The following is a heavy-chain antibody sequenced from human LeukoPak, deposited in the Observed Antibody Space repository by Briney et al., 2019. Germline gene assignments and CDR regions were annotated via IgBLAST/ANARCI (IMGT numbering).Heavy chain of an antibody. D-gene: IGHD1-26*01. CDR2: IQYDGSNK. CDR1: GLTFSTYG. V-gene: IGHV3-30*02. CDR3: AKDREVFFRLVGAD. Sequence: PGGSLRLSCAASGLTFSTYGIHWVRQAPGKGLEWVAFIQYDGSNKYYADSVKGRFTISRDNSKSTLYLQMNNLRPEDTAVYYCAKDREVFFRLVGADWGQGTLVTVST. J-gene: IGHJ4*02.